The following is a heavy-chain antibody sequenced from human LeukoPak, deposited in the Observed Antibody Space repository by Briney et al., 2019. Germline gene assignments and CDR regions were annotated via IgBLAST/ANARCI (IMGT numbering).Heavy chain of an antibody. CDR1: GFTVSSNY. Sequence: GGSLRLSCAASGFTVSSNYMSWVRQAPGKGLEWVSVIYSGGSTYYADSVKGRLTISRDNSKNTLYLQMNSLRAEDTAVYYCARDLGTYYYDSSGDYGAFDIWGQGTMVTVSS. V-gene: IGHV3-66*01. D-gene: IGHD3-22*01. J-gene: IGHJ3*02. CDR3: ARDLGTYYYDSSGDYGAFDI. CDR2: IYSGGST.